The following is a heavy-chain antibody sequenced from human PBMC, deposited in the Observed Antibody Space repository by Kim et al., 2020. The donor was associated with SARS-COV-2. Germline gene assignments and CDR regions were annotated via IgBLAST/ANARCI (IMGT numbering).Heavy chain of an antibody. J-gene: IGHJ4*02. Sequence: GGSLRLSCAASRFTFSSYAMNWVRQAPGKGLEWVSGISGSGGSTYYADSVKGRFTISRDNSKNTLYLQMNSLRAEDTAVYYCAKDLMPTTVRAEYYTANDYWGQGTLVTVSS. CDR3: AKDLMPTTVRAEYYTANDY. D-gene: IGHD3-10*01. CDR2: ISGSGGST. CDR1: RFTFSSYA. V-gene: IGHV3-23*01.